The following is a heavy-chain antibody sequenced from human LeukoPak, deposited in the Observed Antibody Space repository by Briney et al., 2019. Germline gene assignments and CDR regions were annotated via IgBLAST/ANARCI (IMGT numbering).Heavy chain of an antibody. V-gene: IGHV4-38-2*02. D-gene: IGHD1-26*01. Sequence: PSETLSLTCAVSGYSISSGYYWGWIRQPPGKGLEWIGSIYHSGSTYYNPSLKSRVTISVDTSKNQFSLKLSSVTAADTAVYYCAREGGATQPIDYWGQGTLVTVSS. J-gene: IGHJ4*02. CDR3: AREGGATQPIDY. CDR2: IYHSGST. CDR1: GYSISSGYY.